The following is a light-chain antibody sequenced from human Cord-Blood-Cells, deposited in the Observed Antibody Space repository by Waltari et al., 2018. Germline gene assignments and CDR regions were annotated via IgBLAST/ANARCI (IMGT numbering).Light chain of an antibody. CDR3: SSYTSSSTLYV. V-gene: IGLV2-14*01. Sequence: QSALTQPASVSGSPGQSITISCTGTSSDVGGYNYVTWYKQHPGKAPKLFIYDVRKRPSGVSNRISGAKSGNTAALTSSRLQAEDEADYYCSSYTSSSTLYVFGSGPNVTVL. CDR1: SSDVGGYNY. J-gene: IGLJ1*01. CDR2: DVR.